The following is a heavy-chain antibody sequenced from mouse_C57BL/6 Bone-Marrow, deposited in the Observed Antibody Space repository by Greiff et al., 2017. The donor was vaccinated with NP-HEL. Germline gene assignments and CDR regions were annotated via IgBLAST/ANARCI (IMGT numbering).Heavy chain of an antibody. J-gene: IGHJ4*01. CDR3: ARRYRGLYYYAMDY. CDR1: GFTFSDYG. V-gene: IGHV5-17*01. D-gene: IGHD2-12*01. CDR2: ISSGSSTI. Sequence: EVMLVESGGGLVKPGGSLKLSCAASGFTFSDYGMHWVRQAPEKGLEWVAYISSGSSTIYYADTVEGRFTISRDNAKNTLFLQMTSLRSEDTAMYYCARRYRGLYYYAMDYWGQGTSVTVSS.